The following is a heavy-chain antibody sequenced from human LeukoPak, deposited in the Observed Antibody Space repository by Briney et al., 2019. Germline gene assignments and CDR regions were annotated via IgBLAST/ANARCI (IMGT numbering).Heavy chain of an antibody. CDR2: IYYSGST. CDR3: ANSYSSGWFVDY. CDR1: GGSISNYY. V-gene: IGHV4-59*01. D-gene: IGHD6-19*01. Sequence: SETLSLTCSVSGGSISNYYWSWIRQPPGKGLEWIGYIYYSGSTNYNPSLKSRVTISVDTSKNQFSLKLSSVTAADTAVYYCANSYSSGWFVDYWGQGTLVTVSS. J-gene: IGHJ4*02.